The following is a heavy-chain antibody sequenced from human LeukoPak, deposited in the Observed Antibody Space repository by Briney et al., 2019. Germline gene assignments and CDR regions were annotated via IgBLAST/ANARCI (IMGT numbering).Heavy chain of an antibody. J-gene: IGHJ4*02. Sequence: ASGKVSCKASGYTFTSYDINWVRRATGQGLEWMGWMNPNSGNTGYAKKFQGRVTMTRNTSISTAYMELSSLRSEDTAVYYCARGSGYSSGLADYWGQGTLVTVSS. V-gene: IGHV1-8*01. CDR2: MNPNSGNT. D-gene: IGHD6-19*01. CDR3: ARGSGYSSGLADY. CDR1: GYTFTSYD.